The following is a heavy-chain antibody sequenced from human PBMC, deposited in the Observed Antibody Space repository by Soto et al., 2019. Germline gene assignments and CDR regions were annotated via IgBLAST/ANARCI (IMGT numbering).Heavy chain of an antibody. J-gene: IGHJ4*02. CDR3: AKSRVVIWAIVTLLDS. Sequence: EVQLLESGGGLVQPGGSLTLSCATSGFTFSSYAMVWVRQAAEKGLEWVASISNNGDTAYYADSVKGRFTISRGNSEIILYLQMKRRRVDDTALYFCAKSRVVIWAIVTLLDSWGQGTQVTVSS. D-gene: IGHD2-21*01. CDR2: ISNNGDTA. CDR1: GFTFSSYA. V-gene: IGHV3-23*01.